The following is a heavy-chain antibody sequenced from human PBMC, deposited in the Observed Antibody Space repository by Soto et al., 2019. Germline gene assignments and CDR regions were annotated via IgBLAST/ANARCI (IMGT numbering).Heavy chain of an antibody. CDR2: ISESGSIT. CDR3: AKYSV. D-gene: IGHD2-21*01. J-gene: IGHJ6*02. CDR1: GFSFSSQK. Sequence: EVQLLESGGGLVQPGGSLRLSCAASGFSFSSQKMSWVRQSPGKGLEWVSGISESGSITYYADSVKGRFTISRDNSKNTLYLQMNSLRAEDTAVYYCAKYSVWGHGTTVIVSS. V-gene: IGHV3-23*01.